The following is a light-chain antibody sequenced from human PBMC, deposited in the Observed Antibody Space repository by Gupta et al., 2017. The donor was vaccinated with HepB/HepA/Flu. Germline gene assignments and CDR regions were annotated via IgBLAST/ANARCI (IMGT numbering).Light chain of an antibody. CDR3: KAWDSSIVV. Sequence: SYELTQPPSVSVSPGQTASITCSGDKLGDKYACWYQQKPGQSPVLVTYQDSKRPSGIPERFSGSNSGNTATLTMSGTQARDEADYYCKAWDSSIVVFGGGTKLTVL. CDR2: QDS. V-gene: IGLV3-1*01. CDR1: KLGDKY. J-gene: IGLJ2*01.